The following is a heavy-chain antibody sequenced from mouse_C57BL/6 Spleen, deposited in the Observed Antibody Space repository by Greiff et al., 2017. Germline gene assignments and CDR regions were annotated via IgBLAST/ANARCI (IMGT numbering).Heavy chain of an antibody. J-gene: IGHJ4*01. V-gene: IGHV1-63*01. Sequence: QVQLQQSGAELVRPGTSVQMSCKASGYTFTNYWIGWAKQRPGHGLEWIGDIYPGGGYTNYNEKFKGKATLTADKSSSTAYMQFSSLTSEDSAIYYCARRAVVAPDAMDYWGQGTSVTVSS. CDR3: ARRAVVAPDAMDY. CDR1: GYTFTNYW. CDR2: IYPGGGYT. D-gene: IGHD1-1*01.